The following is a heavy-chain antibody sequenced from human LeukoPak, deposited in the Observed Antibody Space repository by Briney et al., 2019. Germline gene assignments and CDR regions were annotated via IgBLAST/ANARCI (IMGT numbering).Heavy chain of an antibody. CDR2: IYYSGST. Sequence: SETLSLTCTVSGGSISSSSYYWGWIRQPPGKGLEWIGSIYYSGSTYYNPSLKSRVTISVDTSKNQFSLKLSSVTAADTAVYYCTRENYFDYWGQGTLVTVSS. V-gene: IGHV4-39*02. CDR3: TRENYFDY. CDR1: GGSISSSSYY. J-gene: IGHJ4*02.